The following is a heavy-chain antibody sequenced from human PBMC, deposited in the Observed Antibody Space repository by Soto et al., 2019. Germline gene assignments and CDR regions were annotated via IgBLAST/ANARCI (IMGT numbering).Heavy chain of an antibody. CDR1: GGTFSSYS. Sequence: SMKVSCKASGGTFSSYSLSCVRQSPGQGLEWMGGIIPIFGTANYAQKFQGRVTITADESTSTAYMELSSLRSEDTAVYYCARDQPPAVDWFDPWGQGTLVTVSS. CDR2: IIPIFGTA. J-gene: IGHJ5*02. CDR3: ARDQPPAVDWFDP. V-gene: IGHV1-69*13.